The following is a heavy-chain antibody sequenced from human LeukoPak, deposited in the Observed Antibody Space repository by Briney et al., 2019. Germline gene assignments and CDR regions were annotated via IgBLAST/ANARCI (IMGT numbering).Heavy chain of an antibody. D-gene: IGHD3-16*01. CDR1: GFTFSSYW. Sequence: GGSLRLSCAASGFTFSSYWMSWVRRAPGKGLEWVANIKHDGSEKYYVDSVKGRLTISRDNAKNSLYLQMNSLRAEDTAVYYCAKSSTARGGDDLWGQGTLVTVSS. CDR2: IKHDGSEK. CDR3: AKSSTARGGDDL. V-gene: IGHV3-7*01. J-gene: IGHJ5*02.